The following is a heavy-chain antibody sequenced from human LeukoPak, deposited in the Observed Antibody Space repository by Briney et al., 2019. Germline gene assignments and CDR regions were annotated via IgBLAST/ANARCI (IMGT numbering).Heavy chain of an antibody. CDR3: AKPYSYGLTTSQGNYYGMDV. CDR2: ISGSGGST. V-gene: IGHV3-23*01. CDR1: GFTFSSYA. J-gene: IGHJ6*02. D-gene: IGHD5-18*01. Sequence: PGGSLRLSCAASGFTFSSYAMNWVRQAPGKGLEWVSGISGSGGSTYYAESVKGRFTISRDNSKNTLYLQMNSLRADDTAVYHCAKPYSYGLTTSQGNYYGMDVWGQGTTVTVSS.